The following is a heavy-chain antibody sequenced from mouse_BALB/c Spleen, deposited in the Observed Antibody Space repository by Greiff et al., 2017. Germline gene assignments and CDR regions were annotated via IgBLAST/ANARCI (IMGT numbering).Heavy chain of an antibody. CDR1: GFSITGDYI. CDR3: ARCLLLDSWFAY. J-gene: IGHJ3*01. D-gene: IGHD2-1*01. Sequence: VQLKESGAGLVKPSQSLSLSCTASGFSITGDYICKWIRQFPGNKLWWMDYISNSGSTSYNPSFKSRISITRDTTKNQFFLQLNSVTTEDTATCYSARCLLLDSWFAYWGQGTLVTVSA. CDR2: ISNSGST. V-gene: IGHV3-2*02.